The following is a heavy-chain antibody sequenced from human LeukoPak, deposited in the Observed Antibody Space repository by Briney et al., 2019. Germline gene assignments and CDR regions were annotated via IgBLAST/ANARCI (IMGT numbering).Heavy chain of an antibody. J-gene: IGHJ6*02. V-gene: IGHV4-59*01. CDR1: GGSIRSYY. CDR3: ARVVTSTYYYYGMDV. CDR2: ISYSGST. D-gene: IGHD4-23*01. Sequence: SETLSLTCTVSGGSIRSYYWSWIRQPPGKGLEWIGYISYSGSTNYNPSLKSRVTISVDRSKNQFSLKLSSVTAADTAVYFCARVVTSTYYYYGMDVWGQGTTVTVSS.